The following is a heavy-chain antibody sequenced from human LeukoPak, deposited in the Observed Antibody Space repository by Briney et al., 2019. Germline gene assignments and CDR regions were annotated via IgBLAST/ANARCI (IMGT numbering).Heavy chain of an antibody. J-gene: IGHJ4*02. D-gene: IGHD3-22*01. Sequence: SQTLSLTCTGSGGSISSGSYYWSWIRQPAGKGLEWIGRIYTSGSTNYNPSLKSRVTISVDTSKNQFSLKLSSVTAADTAVYYCARFSSYYDSSGYSRYYFDYWGQGILVTVSS. V-gene: IGHV4-61*02. CDR3: ARFSSYYDSSGYSRYYFDY. CDR1: GGSISSGSYY. CDR2: IYTSGST.